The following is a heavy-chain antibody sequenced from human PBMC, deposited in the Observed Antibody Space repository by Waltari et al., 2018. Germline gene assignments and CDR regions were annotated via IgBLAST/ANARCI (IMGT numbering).Heavy chain of an antibody. V-gene: IGHV1-46*01. CDR1: GYTFTSYY. D-gene: IGHD1-26*01. CDR2: INPSGGST. J-gene: IGHJ3*02. CDR3: ARAFPSPVGAEGLDAFDI. Sequence: QVQLVQSGAEVNKPGASVTVSCKASGYTFTSYYMHWVRQAPGQGLEWMGIINPSGGSTSYAQKCQGRVTMTRDTSTSTVYMELSSLRSEDTAVYYCARAFPSPVGAEGLDAFDIWGQGTMVTVSS.